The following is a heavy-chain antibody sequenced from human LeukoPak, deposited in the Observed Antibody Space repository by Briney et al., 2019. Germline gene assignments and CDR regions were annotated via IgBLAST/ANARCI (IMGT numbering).Heavy chain of an antibody. V-gene: IGHV3-30*12. CDR1: GFTFSSYG. J-gene: IGHJ4*02. CDR2: IQFDGSNE. CDR3: ARPPHRLGFPDY. Sequence: GGSLRLSCAASGFTFSSYGMHWVRQAPGKGLEWVAYIQFDGSNEQYADSVKGRFSISRDSSKNILYLQMNSLRAEDTAVYYCARPPHRLGFPDYWGQGTLVTVSS.